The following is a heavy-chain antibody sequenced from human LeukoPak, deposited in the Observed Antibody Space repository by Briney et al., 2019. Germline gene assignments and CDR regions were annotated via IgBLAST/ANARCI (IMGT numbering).Heavy chain of an antibody. D-gene: IGHD3-22*01. J-gene: IGHJ4*02. CDR2: ISYDGSNK. V-gene: IGHV3-30*18. CDR3: AKGTPYYYDPQFDY. Sequence: PGRSLRLSCAASGFTFSSYGMHWVRQAPGKGLEWVAVISYDGSNKYYVDSVKGRFTISRDNSKNTLYLQMNSLRAEDTAVYYCAKGTPYYYDPQFDYWGQGTLVTVSS. CDR1: GFTFSSYG.